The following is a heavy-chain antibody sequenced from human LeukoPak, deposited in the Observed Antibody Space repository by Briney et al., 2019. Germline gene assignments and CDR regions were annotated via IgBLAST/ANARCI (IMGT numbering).Heavy chain of an antibody. V-gene: IGHV3-23*01. CDR3: AKPPRAAAGTRGYYFDY. D-gene: IGHD6-13*01. J-gene: IGHJ4*02. Sequence: PGGSLRLSCAASGFTFSSYAMSWVRQAPGKGLEWVSAISGSGGSTYYADSVKGRFTISRDNSKNTLYLQMNSLRAEDTAVYYCAKPPRAAAGTRGYYFDYWGQGTLVTVSS. CDR2: ISGSGGST. CDR1: GFTFSSYA.